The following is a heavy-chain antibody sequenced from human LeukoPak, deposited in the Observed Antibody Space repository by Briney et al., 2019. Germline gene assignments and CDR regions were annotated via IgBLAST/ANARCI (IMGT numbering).Heavy chain of an antibody. J-gene: IGHJ4*02. CDR2: IWYDGSNK. V-gene: IGHV3-33*01. D-gene: IGHD6-13*01. CDR1: GWTFSSYG. Sequence: GGSLRLSCAASGWTFSSYGMHGVRQAPGKGLEWVAVIWYDGSNKYYADSVKGRFTISRDNSKNTLYLQMNSLRAEDTAVYYCARDRSSWYEGFDYWGQGTLVTVSS. CDR3: ARDRSSWYEGFDY.